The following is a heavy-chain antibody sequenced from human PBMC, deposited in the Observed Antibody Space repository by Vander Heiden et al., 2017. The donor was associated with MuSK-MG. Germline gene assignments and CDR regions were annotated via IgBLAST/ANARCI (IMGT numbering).Heavy chain of an antibody. CDR1: GFTFNSYS. Sequence: EVQLVESGGGLVQPGGSLRLSCAASGFTFNSYSMNWVRQAPGKGLEWVSYIRSGSSTKYTTTTYEADSVRGRFTLSRDNAKNSLYLQMNSLRAEDTAVYYGARDYGYAFDFWGRGTLVTVS. CDR3: ARDYGYAFDF. J-gene: IGHJ4*02. V-gene: IGHV3-48*04. CDR2: IRSGSSTKYTTTT. D-gene: IGHD2-8*01.